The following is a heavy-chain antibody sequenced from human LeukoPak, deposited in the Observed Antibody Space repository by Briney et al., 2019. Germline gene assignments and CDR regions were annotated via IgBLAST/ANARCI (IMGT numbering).Heavy chain of an antibody. Sequence: KPSETLSLTCTVSGGSISDYYRGWIRQPPGKGLEWIGYFYNSGSSTYNPSLKSRVTISVDTSKGQFSLKVNSVTAADTAVYYCTRGAGWLIDYWGQGILVTVSS. CDR1: GGSISDYY. J-gene: IGHJ4*02. V-gene: IGHV4-59*01. CDR3: TRGAGWLIDY. CDR2: FYNSGSS. D-gene: IGHD3-16*01.